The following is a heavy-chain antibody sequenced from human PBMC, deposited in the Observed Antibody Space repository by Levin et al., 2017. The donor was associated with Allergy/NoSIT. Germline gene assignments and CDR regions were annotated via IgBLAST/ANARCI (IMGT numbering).Heavy chain of an antibody. CDR1: GFTFSSYV. Sequence: SCAASGFTFSSYVMHWVRQAPGKGLEWVAGIWSDGSNKYYADSVKGRFTISRDNSKNTLYLQMNSLRAEDTAVYYCARDKSANYGDYGDRFDYWGQGTLVTVSA. D-gene: IGHD4-17*01. J-gene: IGHJ4*02. CDR3: ARDKSANYGDYGDRFDY. V-gene: IGHV3-33*01. CDR2: IWSDGSNK.